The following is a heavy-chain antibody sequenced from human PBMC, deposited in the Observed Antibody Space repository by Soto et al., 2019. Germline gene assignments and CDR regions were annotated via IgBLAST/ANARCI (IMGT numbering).Heavy chain of an antibody. CDR2: IYYTGKT. CDR1: GDYIHVGGYY. V-gene: IGHV4-30-4*01. J-gene: IGHJ5*02. D-gene: IGHD2-2*01. Sequence: SETLSLTCCVSGDYIHVGGYYWTWIRQRPGKGLEWMGYIYYTGKTYYNPSLESRLTMSVDRSKNQFSLRLTSVTAADTAVYFCGRDLTSNANCIDPWGQGTLVTVS. CDR3: GRDLTSNANCIDP.